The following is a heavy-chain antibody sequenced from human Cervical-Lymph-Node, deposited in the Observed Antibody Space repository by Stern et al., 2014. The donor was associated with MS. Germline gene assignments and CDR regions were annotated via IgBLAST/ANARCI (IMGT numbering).Heavy chain of an antibody. V-gene: IGHV3-21*01. Sequence: EVQLVESAGGLVKPGGSLRLSCAASGFTFSSYSMNWVRQAPGKGLEWVSSISSSSSYIYYADSVKGRFTISRDNAKNSLYLQMNSLRAEDTAVYYCARDSDSSGSFDYWGQGTLVTVSS. CDR2: ISSSSSYI. D-gene: IGHD3-22*01. J-gene: IGHJ4*02. CDR1: GFTFSSYS. CDR3: ARDSDSSGSFDY.